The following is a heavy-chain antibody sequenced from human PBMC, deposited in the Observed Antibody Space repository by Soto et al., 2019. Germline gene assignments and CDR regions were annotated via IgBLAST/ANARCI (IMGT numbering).Heavy chain of an antibody. Sequence: SETLSLTCTVSGGSISSYYWSWIRQPPGKGLEWIGYIYYSGSINYNPSLKSRVTISVDTSKNQFSLKLSSVTAADTAVYYCANSHAGAHITAAVHWGQGALVTVSS. V-gene: IGHV4-59*01. D-gene: IGHD6-13*01. CDR3: ANSHAGAHITAAVH. CDR1: GGSISSYY. CDR2: IYYSGSI. J-gene: IGHJ4*02.